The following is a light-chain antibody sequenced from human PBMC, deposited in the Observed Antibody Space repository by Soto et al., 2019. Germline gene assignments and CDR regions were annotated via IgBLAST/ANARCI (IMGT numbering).Light chain of an antibody. Sequence: DIPMTQSPSTLSASVGDRVTITCRASQNIGSWLAWYQQKPGKAPKLLIYDASSLESGVPSRFSGRGSGTEFTLTISSLQPDDFATSYCQQYNSYSTFGQGTKVEIK. V-gene: IGKV1-5*01. J-gene: IGKJ1*01. CDR3: QQYNSYST. CDR1: QNIGSW. CDR2: DAS.